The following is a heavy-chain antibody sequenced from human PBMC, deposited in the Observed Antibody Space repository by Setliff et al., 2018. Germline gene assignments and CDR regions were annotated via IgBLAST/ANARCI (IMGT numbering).Heavy chain of an antibody. CDR3: ATSTITTYYFDY. D-gene: IGHD4-4*01. J-gene: IGHJ4*01. V-gene: IGHV3-74*01. CDR1: GFTFSSYW. CDR2: TNNDGSTI. Sequence: PGGSLRLSCAASGFTFSSYWMHWVRQAPGKGLVWVSRTNNDGSTINHADSVKGRFTISRDNSRNTLYLQMKSLRAGDTAIYYCATSTITTYYFDYWGHGTLVTVSS.